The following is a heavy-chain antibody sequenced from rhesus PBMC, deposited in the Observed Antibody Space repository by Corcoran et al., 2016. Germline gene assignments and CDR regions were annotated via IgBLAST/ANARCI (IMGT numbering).Heavy chain of an antibody. CDR3: ARCDSWGAFDF. CDR1: GGSIRSSY. V-gene: IGHV4S11*01. J-gene: IGHJ3*01. CDR2: IDKSGST. Sequence: QVQLQESGPGLVMPSETLSLTCAVSGGSIRSSYWSWIRQAPGKGLEWSGGIDKSGSTDYNPSLKRRVTLSVDTSKNQLSLKLPSVTAADTAVYYCARCDSWGAFDFWGQGLRVTVSS. D-gene: IGHD1-1*01.